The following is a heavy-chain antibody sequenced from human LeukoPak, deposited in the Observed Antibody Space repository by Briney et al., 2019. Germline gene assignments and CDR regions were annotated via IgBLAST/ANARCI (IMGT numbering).Heavy chain of an antibody. CDR2: IYYSGST. Sequence: SETLSLTCTVSGGSISSYYWSWIRQPPGKGLEWIGYIYYSGSTNFNSSLKNRVTIPLDTSKSQFSLRLPSVTAADTAVYYCASLGGLGTWNFGYWGQGTLVTVPS. CDR3: ASLGGLGTWNFGY. J-gene: IGHJ4*02. CDR1: GGSISSYY. V-gene: IGHV4-59*01. D-gene: IGHD3-16*01.